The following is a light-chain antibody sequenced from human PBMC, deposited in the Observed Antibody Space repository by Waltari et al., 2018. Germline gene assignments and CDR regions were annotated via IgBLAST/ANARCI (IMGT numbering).Light chain of an antibody. V-gene: IGLV1-40*01. CDR2: VNN. CDR1: SSNIGAGYD. CDR3: SSYAHSNTVV. Sequence: QSVLTQPPSVSGAPGQWVTISCTGGSSNIGAGYDLHWYQQLPGTAPKLLIYVNNRRPSGVPDRFSGSRSPTSASLTVSGLQAEDEADYYCSSYAHSNTVVFGGGTRLTVL. J-gene: IGLJ2*01.